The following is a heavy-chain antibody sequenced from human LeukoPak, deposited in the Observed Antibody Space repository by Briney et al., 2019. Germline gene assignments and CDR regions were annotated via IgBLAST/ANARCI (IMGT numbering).Heavy chain of an antibody. CDR3: ARGELVVDIGFFDY. J-gene: IGHJ4*02. V-gene: IGHV1-69*05. CDR2: IIPIFGTA. D-gene: IGHD3-22*01. CDR1: GGTFSSYA. Sequence: GASVKVSCKASGGTFSSYAISWVRQAPGQGLEWMGGIIPIFGTANYAQKFQGRVTITTDESTSTAYMELSSLRSEDTAVYYCARGELVVDIGFFDYWGQGTLVTVSA.